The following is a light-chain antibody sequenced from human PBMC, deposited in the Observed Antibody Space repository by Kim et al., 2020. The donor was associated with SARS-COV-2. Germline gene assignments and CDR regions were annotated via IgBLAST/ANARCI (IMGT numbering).Light chain of an antibody. Sequence: ASVGDRLTITCRASQGISRYLNWYQQKPGKAPNLRIYAAYSLQSGVPSRFSGSGSGTDFAHTISSLQPEDFATYYCQQSYSTPRTVGQGTKLEI. J-gene: IGKJ2*01. V-gene: IGKV1-39*01. CDR2: AAY. CDR3: QQSYSTPRT. CDR1: QGISRY.